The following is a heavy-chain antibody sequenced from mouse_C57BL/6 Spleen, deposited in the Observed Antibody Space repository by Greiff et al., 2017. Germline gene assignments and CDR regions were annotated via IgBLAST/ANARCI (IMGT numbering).Heavy chain of an antibody. CDR3: ARGGLTGAWFAY. CDR1: GFTFSSYA. CDR2: ISDGGSYT. D-gene: IGHD4-1*01. J-gene: IGHJ3*01. V-gene: IGHV5-4*03. Sequence: DVTLVESGGGLVKPGGSLKLSCAASGFTFSSYAMSWVRQTPEKRLEWVATISDGGSYTYYPDNVKGRFTISRDNAKNNLYLQMSHLKSEDTAMYYCARGGLTGAWFAYWGQGTLVTVSA.